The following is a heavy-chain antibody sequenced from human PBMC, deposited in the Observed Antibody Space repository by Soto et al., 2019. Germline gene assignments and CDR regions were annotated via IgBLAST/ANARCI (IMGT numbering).Heavy chain of an antibody. CDR2: ISWDGGST. CDR1: GFTFDDYT. D-gene: IGHD6-13*01. CDR3: AKDNGSGYSSSGDAFDI. V-gene: IGHV3-43*01. Sequence: LRLSCAASGFTFDDYTMHWVRQAPGKGLEWVSLISWDGGSTYYADSVKGRFTISRDNSKNSLYLQMNSLRTEDTALYYCAKDNGSGYSSSGDAFDIWGQGTMVTVSS. J-gene: IGHJ3*02.